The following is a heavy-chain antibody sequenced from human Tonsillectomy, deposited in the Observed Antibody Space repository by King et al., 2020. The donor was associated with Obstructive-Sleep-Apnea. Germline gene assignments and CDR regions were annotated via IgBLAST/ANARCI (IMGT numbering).Heavy chain of an antibody. CDR3: TTGPPLERLSLWFDP. CDR1: GFTFSNAG. CDR2: IKSKIDGGTT. D-gene: IGHD3-3*01. V-gene: IGHV3-15*01. Sequence: VQLVESGGGLGKPGGAPRLSCAASGFTFSNAGMSWVRQAPGKGLEWVGRIKSKIDGGTTDDAAPVKGRVTISRDDSKNILYLQINSLKTEDTAVYYSTTGPPLERLSLWFDPWGQGTLVTVSS. J-gene: IGHJ5*02.